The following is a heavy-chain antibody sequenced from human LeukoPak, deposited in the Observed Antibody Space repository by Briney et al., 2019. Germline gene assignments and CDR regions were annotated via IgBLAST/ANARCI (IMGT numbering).Heavy chain of an antibody. V-gene: IGHV3-43*01. CDR2: ISWDGGST. J-gene: IGHJ4*02. CDR1: GFTFDDYT. D-gene: IGHD6-19*01. Sequence: GGSLRLSCAASGFTFDDYTMHWVRQAPGKGLEWVSLISWDGGSTYYADSVKGRFTISRDNSKNSLYLQMNSLRTEDTALHYCAKARSGWYDETFDYWGQGTLVTVSS. CDR3: AKARSGWYDETFDY.